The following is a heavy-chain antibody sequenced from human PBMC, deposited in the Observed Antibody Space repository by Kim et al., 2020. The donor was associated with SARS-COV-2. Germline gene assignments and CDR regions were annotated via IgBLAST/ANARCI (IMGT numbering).Heavy chain of an antibody. CDR3: TLGVLSFGDLPGY. V-gene: IGHV3-23*01. CDR2: ISGSGGTT. CDR1: GFTYSNNV. J-gene: IGHJ4*02. D-gene: IGHD3-10*01. Sequence: GGSLRLFCAASGFTYSNNVMSWVRQAPGKGLEWVSAISGSGGTTYYADAVKGRFTISRDNFKNTLYLQMNSLRVEDTAVYYCTLGVLSFGDLPGYWGQGT.